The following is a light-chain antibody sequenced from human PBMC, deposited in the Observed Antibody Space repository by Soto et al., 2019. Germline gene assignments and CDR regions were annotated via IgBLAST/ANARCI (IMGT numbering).Light chain of an antibody. Sequence: VLTHTPDTLSLSPGERATLSCRASQSVSSRLAWYQHKPGQAPRLLISGASSRATGIPDRFSGSGSGTDFTLTISRLEPEDFALYYCQQYGGSPNTFGQGTRLEI. CDR2: GAS. CDR1: QSVSSR. V-gene: IGKV3-20*01. CDR3: QQYGGSPNT. J-gene: IGKJ5*01.